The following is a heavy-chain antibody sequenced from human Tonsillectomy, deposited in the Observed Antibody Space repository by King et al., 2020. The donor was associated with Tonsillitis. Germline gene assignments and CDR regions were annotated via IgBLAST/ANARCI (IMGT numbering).Heavy chain of an antibody. CDR2: ISGSGGST. CDR3: AKEAGELGYCSSTSCYGEDYFDY. J-gene: IGHJ4*02. Sequence: VQLVESGGGLVQPGGSLRLSCAASGFTFSSYAMSWVRQAPGEGLEWVSAISGSGGSTYYADSVKGRFTISRDNSKNTLYLQMNSLRAADTAVYYCAKEAGELGYCSSTSCYGEDYFDYWGQGTLVTVSS. D-gene: IGHD2-2*01. V-gene: IGHV3-23*04. CDR1: GFTFSSYA.